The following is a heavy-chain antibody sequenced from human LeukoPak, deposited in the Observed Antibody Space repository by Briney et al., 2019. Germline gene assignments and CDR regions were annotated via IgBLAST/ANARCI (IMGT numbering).Heavy chain of an antibody. J-gene: IGHJ4*02. CDR3: ARFDSSGF. D-gene: IGHD6-19*01. Sequence: RPGGSLRLSCAASGFTFSSYAMHGVRQAPGKGLEWVAVISYDGSNKYYADSVKGRFTISRDNSKNTLYLQMNSLRAEDTAVYYCARFDSSGFWGQGTLVTVSS. V-gene: IGHV3-30-3*01. CDR1: GFTFSSYA. CDR2: ISYDGSNK.